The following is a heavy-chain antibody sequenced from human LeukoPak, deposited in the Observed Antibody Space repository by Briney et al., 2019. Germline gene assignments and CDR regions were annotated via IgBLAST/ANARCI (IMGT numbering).Heavy chain of an antibody. J-gene: IGHJ4*02. CDR2: LSYTGSA. Sequence: SETLSLTCTVPGGSILSTSFSWGWIRQSPGKGLEWIGALSYTGSAYYNPSLKSHVTISVDTSKNQFSLKLSSVTAADTAVYYCARAGTMIVVVIFDYWGQGTLVTVSS. CDR3: ARAGTMIVVVIFDY. V-gene: IGHV4-39*07. CDR1: GGSILSTSFS. D-gene: IGHD3-22*01.